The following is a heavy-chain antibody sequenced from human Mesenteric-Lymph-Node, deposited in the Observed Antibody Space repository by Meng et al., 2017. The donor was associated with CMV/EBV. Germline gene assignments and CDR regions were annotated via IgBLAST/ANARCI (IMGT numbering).Heavy chain of an antibody. CDR3: AKYYDSSGYSFGKHYFDY. CDR1: GFTFDDYG. Sequence: GESLKISCAASGFTFDDYGMSWVRQAPGKGLEWVSLIYSGDSSTHYADSVKGRFIIFRDNSKNTLYLQMSSLRAEDTAVYYCAKYYDSSGYSFGKHYFDYWGQGTLVTVSS. V-gene: IGHV3-23*03. D-gene: IGHD3-22*01. J-gene: IGHJ4*02. CDR2: IYSGDSST.